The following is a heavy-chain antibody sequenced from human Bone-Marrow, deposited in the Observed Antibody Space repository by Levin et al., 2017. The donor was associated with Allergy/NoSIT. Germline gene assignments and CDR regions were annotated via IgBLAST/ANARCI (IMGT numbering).Heavy chain of an antibody. CDR1: GFSFSSSG. CDR3: AKGALGYPFDY. V-gene: IGHV3-23*01. J-gene: IGHJ4*02. D-gene: IGHD3-22*01. CDR2: ITGSSRST. Sequence: LSLTCAASGFSFSSSGMSWVRPDPVRGLEWVSAITGSSRSTYYVDSVKGRFTISRDNSKNTLFLQMNSLRAEDTAVYYCAKGALGYPFDYWGQGTLVTVSS.